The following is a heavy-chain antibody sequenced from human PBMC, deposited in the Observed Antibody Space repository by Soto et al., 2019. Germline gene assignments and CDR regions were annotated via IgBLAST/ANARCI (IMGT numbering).Heavy chain of an antibody. D-gene: IGHD4-17*01. CDR2: IGHDGKNE. Sequence: QVQLVESGGGVVQPGRSLRLSCAASGFTFSTYGMQWVRQAPGEGLEWGAVIGHDGKNEYYADSVKGRFAISRDDSKNALGLQMNSLRAEDTAFYYCARSVTTGIYRGYLDYWGQGSLVTVSS. J-gene: IGHJ4*02. CDR1: GFTFSTYG. CDR3: ARSVTTGIYRGYLDY. V-gene: IGHV3-33*01.